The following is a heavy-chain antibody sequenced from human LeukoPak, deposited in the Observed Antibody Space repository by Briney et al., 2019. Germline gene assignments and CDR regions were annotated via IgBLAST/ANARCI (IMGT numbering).Heavy chain of an antibody. V-gene: IGHV4-59*08. CDR2: IYYSGST. Sequence: SETLSLTCTVSGGSISSYYWSWIRQPPGKGLEWIGYIYYSGSTNYNPSLKSRVTISVDTSKNQFSLKLSSVTAADTAVYYCARLGGNSEDFQHWGQGTLVTVSS. CDR3: ARLGGNSEDFQH. J-gene: IGHJ1*01. CDR1: GGSISSYY. D-gene: IGHD4-23*01.